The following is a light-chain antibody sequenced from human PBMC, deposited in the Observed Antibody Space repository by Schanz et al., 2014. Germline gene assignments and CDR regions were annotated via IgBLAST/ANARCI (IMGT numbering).Light chain of an antibody. V-gene: IGKV1-12*01. CDR1: QDINSW. CDR3: QQANSFPFT. CDR2: GTS. Sequence: DIQMTQSPSSVPASVGDRVTITCRASQDINSWLAWYQQKPGKAPNLLIYGTSRLQSGVPSRFSGRGSGKDFTLTSSSLQPEDFATYYCQQANSFPFTFGQGTRLEIK. J-gene: IGKJ5*01.